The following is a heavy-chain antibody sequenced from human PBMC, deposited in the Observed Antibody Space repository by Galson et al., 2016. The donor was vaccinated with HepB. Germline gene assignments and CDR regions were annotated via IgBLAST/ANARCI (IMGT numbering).Heavy chain of an antibody. D-gene: IGHD3/OR15-3a*01. Sequence: SLRLSCAASGFPFTSFSMTWVRQAPGKGLEWVSYISINSDNKRYIDSVMGRFIISRDNVRNSMYLQMNSLRDEDTAVYYCARDRDWAFDYWGQGVLVTVSS. CDR3: ARDRDWAFDY. V-gene: IGHV3-48*02. J-gene: IGHJ4*02. CDR1: GFPFTSFS. CDR2: ISINSDNK.